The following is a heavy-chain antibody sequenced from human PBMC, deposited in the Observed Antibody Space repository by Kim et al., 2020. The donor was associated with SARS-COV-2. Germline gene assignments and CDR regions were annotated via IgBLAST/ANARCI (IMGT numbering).Heavy chain of an antibody. D-gene: IGHD3-10*01. CDR2: IYYSGST. CDR3: ARDSATRDMVRGVIDSGYYYGMDV. Sequence: SETLSLTCTVSGGSISSYYWSWIRQPPGKGLEWIGYIYYSGSTNYNPSLKSRVTISVDTSKNQFSLKLSSVTAADTAVYYCARDSATRDMVRGVIDSGYYYGMDVWGQGTTVTVSS. V-gene: IGHV4-59*13. J-gene: IGHJ6*02. CDR1: GGSISSYY.